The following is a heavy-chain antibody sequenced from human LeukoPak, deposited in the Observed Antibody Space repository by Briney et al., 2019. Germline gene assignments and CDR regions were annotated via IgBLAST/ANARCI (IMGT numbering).Heavy chain of an antibody. D-gene: IGHD5-18*01. V-gene: IGHV3-49*04. Sequence: GGSPRLSCTASGFTFGDYAMSWVRQAPGKGLEWVGFIRSKAYGGTTEYAASVKGRFTISRDDPKSIAYLQMNSLKTEDTAVYYCTRVGYSYGLFDYWGQGTLVTVSS. CDR1: GFTFGDYA. CDR2: IRSKAYGGTT. CDR3: TRVGYSYGLFDY. J-gene: IGHJ4*02.